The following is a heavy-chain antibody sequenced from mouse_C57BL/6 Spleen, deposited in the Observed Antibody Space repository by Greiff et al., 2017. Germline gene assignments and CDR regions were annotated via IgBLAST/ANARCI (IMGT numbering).Heavy chain of an antibody. V-gene: IGHV1-69*01. CDR2: IDPSDSYT. D-gene: IGHD1-1*01. CDR3: ARLTTVVARDY. J-gene: IGHJ2*01. Sequence: QVQLQQPGAELVMPGASVKLSCKASGYTFTSYWMHRVKQRPGQGLEWIGEIDPSDSYTNYNQKFKGKSTLTVDKSSSTAYMQLSSLTSEDSAVYYCARLTTVVARDYWGQGTTLTVSS. CDR1: GYTFTSYW.